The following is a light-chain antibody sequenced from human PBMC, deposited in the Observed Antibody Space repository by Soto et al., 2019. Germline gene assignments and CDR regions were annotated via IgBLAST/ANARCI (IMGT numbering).Light chain of an antibody. V-gene: IGKV1D-13*01. J-gene: IGKJ2*01. CDR1: QGISSS. CDR3: QQFNDYPTT. Sequence: ALQLTQSPSSLSASVGNRVTITCRASQGISSSLAWYQQKPGKAPNLLIYDASRLESGVPSRFSGSGSGTEFTLTISSLQPDDSATYYCQQFNDYPTTFGQGTKLEI. CDR2: DAS.